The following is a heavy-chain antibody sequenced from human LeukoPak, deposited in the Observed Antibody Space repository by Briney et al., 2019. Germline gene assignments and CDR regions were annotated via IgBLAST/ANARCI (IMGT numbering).Heavy chain of an antibody. CDR2: IKQDGSET. Sequence: GSLRLTCSASGXTFSNYWMIWLRQAPGKGLEWVANIKQDGSETYYVDSVRGRFSISRDNAKNSLYLQMNSLRAEDTAVYYCANALGAHYFDYWGQGTLVTVSS. V-gene: IGHV3-7*05. CDR3: ANALGAHYFDY. J-gene: IGHJ4*02. CDR1: GXTFSNYW. D-gene: IGHD1-26*01.